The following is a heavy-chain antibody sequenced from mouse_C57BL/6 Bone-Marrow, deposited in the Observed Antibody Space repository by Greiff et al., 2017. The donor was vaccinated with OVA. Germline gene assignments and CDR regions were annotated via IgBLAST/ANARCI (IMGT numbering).Heavy chain of an antibody. D-gene: IGHD2-10*02. CDR3: ARHALAWFAY. V-gene: IGHV5-6*01. J-gene: IGHJ3*01. CDR2: ISSGGSYT. Sequence: VQLQQSGGDLVKPGGSLKLSCAASGFTFSSYGMSWVRQTPDKRLEWVATISSGGSYTYYPDSVKGRFTISRDNAKNTLYLQMSSLKSEDTAMYYCARHALAWFAYWGHGALVTVSA. CDR1: GFTFSSYG.